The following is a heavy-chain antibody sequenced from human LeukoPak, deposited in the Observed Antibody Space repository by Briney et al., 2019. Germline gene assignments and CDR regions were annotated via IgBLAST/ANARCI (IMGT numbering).Heavy chain of an antibody. CDR2: INPNSGGT. V-gene: IGHV1-2*06. CDR3: ARNYVTATLVDFDY. D-gene: IGHD2-21*02. CDR1: GYTFTGYY. J-gene: IGHJ4*02. Sequence: ASVKVSCKASGYTFTGYYMHWVRQAPGQGLERMGRINPNSGGTNYAQKFQGRVTMTRDTSISTAYMELSRLRSDDTAVYYCARNYVTATLVDFDYWGQGTLVTVSS.